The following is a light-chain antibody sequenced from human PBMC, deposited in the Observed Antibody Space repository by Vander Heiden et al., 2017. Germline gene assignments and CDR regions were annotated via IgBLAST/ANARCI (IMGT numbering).Light chain of an antibody. CDR3: QQDNSYPFT. CDR2: TAS. CDR1: QSISSW. J-gene: IGKJ3*01. Sequence: DIQMTQSPSTLSASVGDRVTITCRASQSISSWLAWYQQKPGKAPKLLIYTASSSESGVPSRFSGSGSGTEFTLTISSLQPDDFATYYCQQDNSYPFTFGHGTKVDIK. V-gene: IGKV1-5*03.